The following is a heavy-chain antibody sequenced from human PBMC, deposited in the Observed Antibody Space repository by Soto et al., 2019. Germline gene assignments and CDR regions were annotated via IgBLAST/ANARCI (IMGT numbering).Heavy chain of an antibody. CDR3: ATPSIAARLGY. V-gene: IGHV4-34*01. CDR1: GGSFSGYY. J-gene: IGHJ4*02. CDR2: INHSGST. D-gene: IGHD6-6*01. Sequence: SETLSLTCAVYGGSFSGYYWSWIRQPPGKGLGWIGEINHSGSTNYNPSLKSRVTISVDTSKNQFSLKLSSVTAADTAVYYCATPSIAARLGYWGQGTLVTVSS.